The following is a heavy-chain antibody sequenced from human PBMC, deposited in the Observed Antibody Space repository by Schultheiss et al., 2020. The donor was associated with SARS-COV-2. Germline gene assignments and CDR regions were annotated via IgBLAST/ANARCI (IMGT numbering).Heavy chain of an antibody. J-gene: IGHJ4*02. CDR3: ARIDYGDYQTFDY. D-gene: IGHD4-17*01. Sequence: ASVKVSCKASGYTFTGYYMHWVRQAPGQGLEWMGWINPNSGGTNYAQKFQGRVTMTEDTSTDTGYMELSSLRSDDTAVYYCARIDYGDYQTFDYWGQGTLVTVS. V-gene: IGHV1-2*02. CDR1: GYTFTGYY. CDR2: INPNSGGT.